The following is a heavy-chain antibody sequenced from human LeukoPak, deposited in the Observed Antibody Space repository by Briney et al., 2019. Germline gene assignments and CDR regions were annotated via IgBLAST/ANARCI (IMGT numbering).Heavy chain of an antibody. CDR1: GLTFRTYA. CDR2: ISYDADKK. D-gene: IGHD4-23*01. CDR3: ARGARKGDDYGGFFDY. J-gene: IGHJ4*02. V-gene: IGHV3-30*04. Sequence: GGSLRLSCEASGLTFRTYAMHWVRQAPGKGLEWVAVISYDADKKQYADSVKGRFTISRDNSKNTLYLQMNSLRAEDTAVYYCARGARKGDDYGGFFDYWGQGTLVTVSS.